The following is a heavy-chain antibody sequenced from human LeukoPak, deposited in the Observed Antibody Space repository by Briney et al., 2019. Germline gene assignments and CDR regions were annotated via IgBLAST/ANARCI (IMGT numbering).Heavy chain of an antibody. Sequence: GGSLRLSCAASGFTFSSYEMNWVRQAPGKGLEWVSYISSSGSTIYDADEVKGRFTTSNDKAKNSLDLQMKSRRAEDTADYSCASPPPSYSSGWYQRYWGQGTLVTVSS. J-gene: IGHJ4*02. CDR1: GFTFSSYE. D-gene: IGHD6-19*01. CDR2: ISSSGSTI. V-gene: IGHV3-48*03. CDR3: ASPPPSYSSGWYQRY.